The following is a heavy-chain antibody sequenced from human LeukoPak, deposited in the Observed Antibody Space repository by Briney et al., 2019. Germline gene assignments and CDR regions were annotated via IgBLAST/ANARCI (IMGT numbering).Heavy chain of an antibody. V-gene: IGHV3-23*01. D-gene: IGHD2-8*01. J-gene: IGHJ4*02. CDR3: TTEGYCTNGVCSIFDY. CDR2: ISGSGGST. Sequence: PGGSLRLSCAASGFTFSSYAMSWVRQAPGKGLEWVSAISGSGGSTYYADSVKGRFTISRDNAKNTLYLQMNSLKTEDTAVYYCTTEGYCTNGVCSIFDYWGQGTLVTVSS. CDR1: GFTFSSYA.